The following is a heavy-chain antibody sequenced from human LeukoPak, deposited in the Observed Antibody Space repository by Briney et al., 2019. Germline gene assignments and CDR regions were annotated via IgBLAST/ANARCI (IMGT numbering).Heavy chain of an antibody. Sequence: ASVKVSCKASGYTFTSYGISWVRQAPGQGLEWMGWISAYNGNTNYAQKLQGRVTMTTDTSTSTAYMELRSLRSDDTAVYYCARDTCSRGYYFENDYWGQGTLVTVSS. D-gene: IGHD3-22*01. CDR2: ISAYNGNT. CDR1: GYTFTSYG. V-gene: IGHV1-18*01. CDR3: ARDTCSRGYYFENDY. J-gene: IGHJ4*02.